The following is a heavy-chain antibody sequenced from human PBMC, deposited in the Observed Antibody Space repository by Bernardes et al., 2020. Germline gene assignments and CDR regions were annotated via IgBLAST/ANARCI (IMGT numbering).Heavy chain of an antibody. CDR3: ARIRCSSNHGTISNNWFDP. Sequence: SGPTLVKPTETLTLTCTVSGFSLSNARMGVSWIRQPPGKALEWLAHIFSNDEKSYSTSLKSRLTISKDTSKSQVVLTMTNMDPVDTATYYCARIRCSSNHGTISNNWFDPWGQGTLVTVSS. CDR2: IFSNDEK. V-gene: IGHV2-26*01. D-gene: IGHD6-6*01. CDR1: GFSLSNARMG. J-gene: IGHJ5*02.